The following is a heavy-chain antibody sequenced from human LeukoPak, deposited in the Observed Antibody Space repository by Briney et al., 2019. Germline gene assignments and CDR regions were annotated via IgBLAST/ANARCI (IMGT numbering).Heavy chain of an antibody. CDR2: ISSSGSTI. CDR3: AIKGYFDY. Sequence: GGALRLSCAAPGFTFSSYEMKWVRQAPGEGLEWVSYISSSGSTIYYADSVKGRFTISRDNAKNSLYLQMNSLRAEDTAVYYCAIKGYFDYWGQGTLVTVSS. J-gene: IGHJ4*02. V-gene: IGHV3-48*03. CDR1: GFTFSSYE.